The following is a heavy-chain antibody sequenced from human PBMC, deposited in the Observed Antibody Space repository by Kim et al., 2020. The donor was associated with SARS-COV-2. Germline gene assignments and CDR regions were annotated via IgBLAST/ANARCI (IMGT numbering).Heavy chain of an antibody. D-gene: IGHD3-16*01. V-gene: IGHV3-30*04. CDR3: ARDGGPGLDY. CDR1: GFTFSSYA. Sequence: GGSLRLSCAASGFTFSSYAMHWVRQAPGKGLEWVAVISYDGSNKYYADSVKGRFTISRDNSKNTLYLQMNSLRAEDTAVYYCARDGGPGLDYWGQGTLVTVSS. J-gene: IGHJ4*02. CDR2: ISYDGSNK.